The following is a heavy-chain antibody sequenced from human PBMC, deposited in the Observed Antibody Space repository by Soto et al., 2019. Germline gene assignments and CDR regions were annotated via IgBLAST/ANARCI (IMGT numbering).Heavy chain of an antibody. V-gene: IGHV3-15*01. J-gene: IGHJ3*02. CDR2: IKSKTDGGTT. CDR3: TTDYSSGWPFDAFDI. Sequence: GESLKISCAASGFTFSNAWMSWVRQAPGKGLEWVGRIKSKTDGGTTDYAAPVKGRFTISRDDSKNTLYLQMNSLKTEDTAVYYCTTDYSSGWPFDAFDIWGQGTMVTVSS. D-gene: IGHD6-19*01. CDR1: GFTFSNAW.